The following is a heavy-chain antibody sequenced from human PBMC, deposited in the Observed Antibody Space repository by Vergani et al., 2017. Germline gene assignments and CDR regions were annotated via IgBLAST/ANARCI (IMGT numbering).Heavy chain of an antibody. CDR1: GYSFTSYW. D-gene: IGHD3-22*01. V-gene: IGHV5-51*01. CDR3: ARHVGYYDDSSGYYADD. Sequence: EVQLVQSGAEVKKPGESLKISCKGSGYSFTSYWIGWVRQMPGKGLEWMGIIYPGDSDYRYSPSFQGQVIISADKSISTANLQWSSLKASVSAMYYCARHVGYYDDSSGYYADDWGQGTLVTVSS. J-gene: IGHJ4*02. CDR2: IYPGDSDY.